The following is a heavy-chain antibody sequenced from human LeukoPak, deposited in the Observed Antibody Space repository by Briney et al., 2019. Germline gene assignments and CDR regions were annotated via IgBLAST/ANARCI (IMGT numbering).Heavy chain of an antibody. CDR1: GFTYRIYE. V-gene: IGHV3-48*03. CDR2: ISSSGSTV. D-gene: IGHD2-2*01. CDR3: ASSTISFHSFDY. Sequence: PGGSLRLFCAPSGFTYRIYETNWVRQAPGKGLEWVSYISSSGSTVYYADSLKGRFTISRDNAKNSMYLQMNSVRDEDTAVYYCASSTISFHSFDYWGQGTLVTVSS. J-gene: IGHJ4*02.